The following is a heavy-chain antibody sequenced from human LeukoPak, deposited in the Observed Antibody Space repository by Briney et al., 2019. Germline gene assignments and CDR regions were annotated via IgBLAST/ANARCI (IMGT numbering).Heavy chain of an antibody. CDR3: ARDLTNEYSSGWYAYYFDY. D-gene: IGHD6-19*01. J-gene: IGHJ4*02. Sequence: GGSLRLSCAASGVTFSSYWMSWVRQAPGKGLEWVANIKQDGSEKYYVDSVKGRFTISRDNAKNSLYLQMNSLRAEDTAVYYCARDLTNEYSSGWYAYYFDYWGQGTLVTVSS. CDR1: GVTFSSYW. CDR2: IKQDGSEK. V-gene: IGHV3-7*01.